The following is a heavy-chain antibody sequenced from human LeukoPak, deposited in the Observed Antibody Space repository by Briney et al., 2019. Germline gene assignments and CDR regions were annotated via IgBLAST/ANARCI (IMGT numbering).Heavy chain of an antibody. V-gene: IGHV4-4*07. CDR3: AQAQYSGYDGGAFDY. CDR1: GGSISSYY. Sequence: SETLSLTCTVSGGSISSYYWSWIRQPPGKGLEWIGRIYTSGSTNYNPSLKSRVTISVDTSKNQFSLKLSSVTAADTAVYYCAQAQYSGYDGGAFDYWGQGTLVTVSS. CDR2: IYTSGST. D-gene: IGHD5-12*01. J-gene: IGHJ4*02.